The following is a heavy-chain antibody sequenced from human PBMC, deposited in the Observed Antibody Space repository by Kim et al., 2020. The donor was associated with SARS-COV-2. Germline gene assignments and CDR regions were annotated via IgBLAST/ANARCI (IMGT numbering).Heavy chain of an antibody. D-gene: IGHD3-10*01. V-gene: IGHV1-46*01. CDR3: ARGRVLLWFGENYDAFDI. CDR1: GYTFTSYY. CDR2: INPSGGST. Sequence: ASVKVSCKASGYTFTSYYMHWVRQAPGQGLEWMGIINPSGGSTSYAQKFQGRVTMTRDTSTSTVYMELSSLRSEDTAVYYCARGRVLLWFGENYDAFDIWGQGTMVTVSS. J-gene: IGHJ3*02.